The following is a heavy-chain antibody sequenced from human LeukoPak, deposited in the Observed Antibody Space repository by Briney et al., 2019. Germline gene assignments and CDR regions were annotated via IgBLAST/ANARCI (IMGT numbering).Heavy chain of an antibody. J-gene: IGHJ4*02. CDR3: ARDGNLLWSGYYFSSSPTDIDY. V-gene: IGHV3-30-3*01. CDR1: GFTFSSYA. Sequence: GRSLRLSCAASGFTFSSYAMHWVRQAPGKGLEWVAVISYDGSNKYYADSVKGRFTISRDNSKNTLYLQMNSLRAEDTAVYYCARDGNLLWSGYYFSSSPTDIDYWGQGTLVTVSS. CDR2: ISYDGSNK. D-gene: IGHD3-3*01.